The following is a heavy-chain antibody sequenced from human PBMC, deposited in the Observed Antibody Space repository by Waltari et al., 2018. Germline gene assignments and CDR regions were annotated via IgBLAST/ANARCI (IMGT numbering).Heavy chain of an antibody. CDR2: IYYSGST. CDR3: ASQVGATGAVFDY. CDR1: GGSXXXYY. J-gene: IGHJ4*02. D-gene: IGHD1-26*01. V-gene: IGHV4-59*01. Sequence: QVQXXESGPGLVKPSETLSLTXTVSGGSXXXYYWSWIRQXPGKGLGWIGYIYYSGSTNYTPSLKSRVTISVDTSKNQFXLKLSSVTAADTAVYYCASQVGATGAVFDYWGQGTLVXXXS.